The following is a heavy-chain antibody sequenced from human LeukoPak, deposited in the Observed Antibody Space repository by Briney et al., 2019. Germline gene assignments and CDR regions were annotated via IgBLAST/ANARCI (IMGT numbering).Heavy chain of an antibody. V-gene: IGHV3-23*01. J-gene: IGHJ4*02. CDR1: GFTFSTYA. Sequence: PGGSLRLSCAASGFTFSTYAMSWVRQAPGKGLEWVSTISGSGANTYYADSVRGRFTISRDNSKNTLYLHMNSLRAEDTAVYYCARVGVKYSSSWTFDYWGQGTLVTVSS. D-gene: IGHD6-13*01. CDR2: ISGSGANT. CDR3: ARVGVKYSSSWTFDY.